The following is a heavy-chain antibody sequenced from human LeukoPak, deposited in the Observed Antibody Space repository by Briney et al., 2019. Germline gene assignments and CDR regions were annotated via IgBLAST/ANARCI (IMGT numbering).Heavy chain of an antibody. J-gene: IGHJ5*02. V-gene: IGHV4-34*01. D-gene: IGHD3-22*01. CDR1: GGSFSGYY. Sequence: PSETLSLTCAVYGGSFSGYYWSWIRQPPGKGLEWIGEINHSGSTNYNPSLKSRVTISVDTSKNQFSLKLSSVTAADTAVYYCAREEGNWITMIVVKVNWFDPWGQGTLVTVSS. CDR2: INHSGST. CDR3: AREEGNWITMIVVKVNWFDP.